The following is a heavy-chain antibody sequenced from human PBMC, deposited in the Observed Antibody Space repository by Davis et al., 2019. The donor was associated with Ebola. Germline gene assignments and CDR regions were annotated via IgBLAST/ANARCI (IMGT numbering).Heavy chain of an antibody. CDR1: GFTVSSNY. CDR3: AKAQECSSTTCYAFDI. J-gene: IGHJ3*02. CDR2: IYSGGST. Sequence: GESLKISCAASGFTVSSNYMSWVRQAPGKGLEWVSVIYSGGSTYYADSVKGRFTISRDNSKNTLYLQMNSLRAEDTAVYYCAKAQECSSTTCYAFDIWGQGTMVTVSS. V-gene: IGHV3-53*01. D-gene: IGHD6-13*01.